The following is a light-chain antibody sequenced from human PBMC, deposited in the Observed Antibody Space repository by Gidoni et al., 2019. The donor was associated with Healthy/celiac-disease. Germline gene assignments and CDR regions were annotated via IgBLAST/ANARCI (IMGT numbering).Light chain of an antibody. V-gene: IGKV1-9*01. CDR2: AAS. Sequence: DIHLTQSPSFLSASVGDRVTITCRASQGISSYLAWYQQKPGKATKLLIYAASTLQSGVPSRFSGSGSGTEFTLTISSLQPEDFATYYCQQLNSYLYSFGQGTKLESK. J-gene: IGKJ2*03. CDR3: QQLNSYLYS. CDR1: QGISSY.